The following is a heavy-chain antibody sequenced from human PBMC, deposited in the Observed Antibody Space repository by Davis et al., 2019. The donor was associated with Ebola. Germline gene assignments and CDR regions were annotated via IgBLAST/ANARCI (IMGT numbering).Heavy chain of an antibody. V-gene: IGHV3-21*01. CDR1: GFSFNTYT. D-gene: IGHD3-10*01. Sequence: PGGSLRLSCAGSGFSFNTYTMNWVRQAPGKGLEWVSSISSGSNNIFYSDLVNGRFTISSDNAKNSLYLQMNSLRAEDTAVYYCARSPGWSGGGRLRYGLDVWGPGTTVTVSS. CDR3: ARSPGWSGGGRLRYGLDV. CDR2: ISSGSNNI. J-gene: IGHJ6*02.